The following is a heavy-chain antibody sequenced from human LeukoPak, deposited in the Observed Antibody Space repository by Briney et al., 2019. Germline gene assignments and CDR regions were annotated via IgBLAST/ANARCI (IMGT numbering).Heavy chain of an antibody. Sequence: GGSLRLSCVASGLTFSSYEMNGVRQAPGKGLEWVSYISSSSSPIDSADSVRGRFTSSGDNAKNSLYLQMNSLRAEDTAVYYCARDIPAFDTMVRGVIVYWGQGTLVTVSS. J-gene: IGHJ4*02. CDR2: ISSSSSPI. CDR3: ARDIPAFDTMVRGVIVY. D-gene: IGHD3-10*01. V-gene: IGHV3-48*03. CDR1: GLTFSSYE.